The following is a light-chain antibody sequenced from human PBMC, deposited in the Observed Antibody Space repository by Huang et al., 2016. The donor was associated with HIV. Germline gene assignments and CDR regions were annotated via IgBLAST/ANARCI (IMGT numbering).Light chain of an antibody. V-gene: IGKV1-NL1*01. CDR2: AVS. J-gene: IGKJ4*01. Sequence: DIQMTQSPSSLSASVGDRVTITCRASQDIRNSLAWYQQKPGKAPNLLVFAVSRLEEGVPSRFSGSGSGTTYTLTISSLQTEDFATYYCQQYSHSPLTFGGGTKVEI. CDR3: QQYSHSPLT. CDR1: QDIRNS.